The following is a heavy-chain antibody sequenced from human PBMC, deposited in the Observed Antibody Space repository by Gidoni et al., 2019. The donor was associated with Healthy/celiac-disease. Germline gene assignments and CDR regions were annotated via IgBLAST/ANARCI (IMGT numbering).Heavy chain of an antibody. J-gene: IGHJ5*02. Sequence: QVQLVESGGGVVQPGRSLRLSCAASGFTFSSYGMHRVRQPPGKGLEWVAVISYDGSNKYYADSVKGRFTISRDNSKNTLYLQMNSLRAEDTAVYYCAKSGPSIAAADTDRWFDPWGQGTLVTVSS. CDR3: AKSGPSIAAADTDRWFDP. V-gene: IGHV3-30*18. CDR1: GFTFSSYG. CDR2: ISYDGSNK. D-gene: IGHD6-13*01.